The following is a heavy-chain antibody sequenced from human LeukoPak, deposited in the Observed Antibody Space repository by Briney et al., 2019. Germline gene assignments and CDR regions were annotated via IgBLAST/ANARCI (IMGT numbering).Heavy chain of an antibody. CDR2: IWYDGSNK. V-gene: IGHV3-33*01. CDR1: GFTFSSYG. J-gene: IGHJ4*02. CDR3: ARGRGAGPGAQFDY. D-gene: IGHD3-10*01. Sequence: GGSLRLSCAASGFTFSSYGMHWVRQAPGKGLEWVAFIWYDGSNKYYADSVKGRFTISRDNSKNTLYLQMNSLRAEDTAVYYCARGRGAGPGAQFDYWGQGTPVIVSS.